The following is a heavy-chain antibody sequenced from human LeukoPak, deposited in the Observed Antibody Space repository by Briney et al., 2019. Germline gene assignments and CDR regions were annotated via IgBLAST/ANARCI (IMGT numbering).Heavy chain of an antibody. V-gene: IGHV3-30*03. CDR1: GFTFSSYS. CDR3: AREASDYYDSSGFDY. CDR2: ISYDGSNK. D-gene: IGHD3-22*01. Sequence: PGGSLRLSCAASGFTFSSYSMNWVRQAPGKGLEWVAVISYDGSNKYYADSVKGRFTISRDNSKNTLYLQMNSLRAEDTAVYYCAREASDYYDSSGFDYWGQGTLVTVSS. J-gene: IGHJ4*02.